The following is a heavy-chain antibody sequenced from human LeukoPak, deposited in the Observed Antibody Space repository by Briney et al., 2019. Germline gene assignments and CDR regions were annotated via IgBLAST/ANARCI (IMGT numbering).Heavy chain of an antibody. CDR3: AKDLEQQLPLYSAMDV. V-gene: IGHV3-53*05. J-gene: IGHJ6*02. CDR1: GFTVSSNY. CDR2: IYSGGST. D-gene: IGHD6-13*01. Sequence: PGGSLRLSCAASGFTVSSNYMSWVRQAPGKGLEWVSVIYSGGSTYYADSVKGRFTISRDNSKNTLYLQMNSLRAEDTAVYYCAKDLEQQLPLYSAMDVWGQGTTVTVSS.